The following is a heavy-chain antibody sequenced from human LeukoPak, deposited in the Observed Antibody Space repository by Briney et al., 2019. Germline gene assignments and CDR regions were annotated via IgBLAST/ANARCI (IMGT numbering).Heavy chain of an antibody. CDR2: ISYDGSNK. CDR3: AREEMAFDY. J-gene: IGHJ4*02. V-gene: IGHV3-30-3*01. CDR1: GFTFSSYA. Sequence: GGSLRLSCAASGFTFSSYAMHWVRQAPGKGLEWVAVISYDGSNKYYADSVKGRFTISRDNSKNTLYLQMNSLRSEDTGVYYCAREEMAFDYWGQGTLVTVSS. D-gene: IGHD5-24*01.